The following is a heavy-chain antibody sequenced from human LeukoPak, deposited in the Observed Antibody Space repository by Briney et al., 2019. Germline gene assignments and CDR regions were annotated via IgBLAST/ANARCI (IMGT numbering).Heavy chain of an antibody. D-gene: IGHD6-19*01. J-gene: IGHJ4*02. CDR3: ARTVAGTLDY. CDR2: ISSSGSTI. Sequence: SYISSSGSTIYYADSVKVRFTISRDNAKNSLYLQMTSLRAGDTAVYYCARTVAGTLDYWGQGTLVTVSS. V-gene: IGHV3-11*01.